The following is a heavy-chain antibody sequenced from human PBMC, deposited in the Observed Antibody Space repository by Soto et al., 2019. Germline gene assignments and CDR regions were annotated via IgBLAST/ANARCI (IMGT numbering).Heavy chain of an antibody. V-gene: IGHV3-66*01. Sequence: EVQLVDSGGGLVQPGGSLRLSCAASGITVSGNYMSWVRQAPGKGMEWVSVIYSGAKTYYGDSVKGRFTISRDNSKNTLYLQMNSLRAEDTGVYYCARGSWVNGYGAGAYFDYWGQGTRVSVSS. CDR2: IYSGAKT. D-gene: IGHD3-9*01. J-gene: IGHJ4*02. CDR1: GITVSGNY. CDR3: ARGSWVNGYGAGAYFDY.